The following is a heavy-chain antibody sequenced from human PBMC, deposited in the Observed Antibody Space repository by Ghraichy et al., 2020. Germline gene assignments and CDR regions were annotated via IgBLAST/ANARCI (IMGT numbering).Heavy chain of an antibody. J-gene: IGHJ6*02. CDR1: GGSISSYY. V-gene: IGHV4-4*07. CDR2: IYTSGST. CDR3: ASTLQEAGYYYYYGMAV. Sequence: SETLSLTCTVSGGSISSYYWSWIRQPAGKGLEWIGRIYTSGSTNYNPSLKSRVTMSVDTSKNQFSLKLSSVTAADTAVYYCASTLQEAGYYYYYGMAVWGQGSTVTVS.